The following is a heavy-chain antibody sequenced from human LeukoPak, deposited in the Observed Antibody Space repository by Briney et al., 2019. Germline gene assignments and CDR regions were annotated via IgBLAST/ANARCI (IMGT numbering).Heavy chain of an antibody. CDR3: AGSSGKRDAFHI. J-gene: IGHJ3*02. CDR1: GYTFTDYY. V-gene: IGHV1-2*02. Sequence: ASVKVSCKASGYTFTDYYIHWVRQAPGQGLEWMGWINPNSGGTNYAQKFQGRVTMTRDTSINTAYMELSRLRSDDTAMYYCAGSSGKRDAFHIWGQGTMVTVSS. CDR2: INPNSGGT. D-gene: IGHD6-19*01.